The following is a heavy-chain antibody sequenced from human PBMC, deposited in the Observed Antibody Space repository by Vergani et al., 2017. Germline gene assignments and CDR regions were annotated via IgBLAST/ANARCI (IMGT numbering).Heavy chain of an antibody. Sequence: QLQLQESGSGLVKPSQTLSLTCAVSGGSISSGGYSWSWIRQPPGKGLEWIGYIYHSGSTYYNPSLKSRVTISVDRSKNQFSLKLSSVTAADTAVYYCAREMYSKKVLGWFDPWGQGTLVTVSS. D-gene: IGHD5-18*01. CDR1: GGSISSGGYS. J-gene: IGHJ5*02. V-gene: IGHV4-30-2*01. CDR3: AREMYSKKVLGWFDP. CDR2: IYHSGST.